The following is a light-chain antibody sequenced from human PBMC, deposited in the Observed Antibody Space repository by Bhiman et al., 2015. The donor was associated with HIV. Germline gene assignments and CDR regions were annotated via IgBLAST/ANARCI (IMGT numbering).Light chain of an antibody. CDR3: SSYTSSSPRV. Sequence: QSALTQPASVSGSPGQSITISCTGTSSDVGDYNYVSWYQQHPGKAPKLMIYDVSKRPSGVSNRFSGSKSGNTASLTISGLQAEDEADYYCSSYTSSSPRVFGGGTKLTVL. J-gene: IGLJ3*02. V-gene: IGLV2-14*01. CDR1: SSDVGDYNY. CDR2: DVS.